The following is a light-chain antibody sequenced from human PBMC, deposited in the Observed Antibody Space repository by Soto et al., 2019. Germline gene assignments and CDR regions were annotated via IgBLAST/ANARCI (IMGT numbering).Light chain of an antibody. J-gene: IGKJ1*01. CDR2: AAS. CDR1: PSISSY. Sequence: DIQMTQSPSSLSASVGDRGTITCRASPSISSYLNWYQQKPGKAPKLLIYAASSLQSGVPSRFSGSGSGTDFTLTISSLQPEDFATYYCQQSYSTPWTFGQGTKVEIK. CDR3: QQSYSTPWT. V-gene: IGKV1-39*01.